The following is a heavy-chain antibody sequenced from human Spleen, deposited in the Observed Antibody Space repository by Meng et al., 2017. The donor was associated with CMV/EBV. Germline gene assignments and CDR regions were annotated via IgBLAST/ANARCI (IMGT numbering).Heavy chain of an antibody. CDR2: ISYDGNYK. D-gene: IGHD3-3*01. CDR3: ASEFLPLFSDGVSGGVPGY. J-gene: IGHJ4*02. V-gene: IGHV3-30*04. Sequence: FRTSTMYWVRPAPGKGLEWVAVISYDGNYKYSGDIAEGRLTISRDNSKDRLYLEMNSLRVDDTAVFYCASEFLPLFSDGVSGGVPGYWGRGTLVTVSS. CDR1: FRTST.